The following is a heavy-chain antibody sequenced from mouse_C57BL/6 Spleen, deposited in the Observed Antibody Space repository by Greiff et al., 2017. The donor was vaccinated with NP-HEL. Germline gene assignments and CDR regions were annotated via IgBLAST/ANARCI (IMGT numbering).Heavy chain of an antibody. D-gene: IGHD1-1*01. V-gene: IGHV5-9-1*02. CDR1: GFTFSSYA. CDR3: TRESSYYYGSSSAWFAY. Sequence: DVKLVESGEGLVKPGGSLKLSCAASGFTFSSYAMSWVRQTPEKRLEWVAYISSGGDYIYYADTVKGRFTISRDNARNTLYLQMSSLKSEDTAMYYCTRESSYYYGSSSAWFAYWGQGTLVTVSA. J-gene: IGHJ3*01. CDR2: ISSGGDYI.